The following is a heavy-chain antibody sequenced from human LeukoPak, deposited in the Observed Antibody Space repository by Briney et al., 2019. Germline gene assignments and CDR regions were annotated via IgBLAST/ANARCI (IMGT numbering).Heavy chain of an antibody. CDR3: ARELIFGDYYYYGMDV. Sequence: GRSLRLSCAASGFTFSNYGMHWVRQAPGKGLEWVAIIWYDGNKKYYGDSGKGRFTISRDNSKNTLYLQMNSLRAEDTAVYYCARELIFGDYYYYGMDVWGQGTTVTVSS. V-gene: IGHV3-33*01. CDR1: GFTFSNYG. J-gene: IGHJ6*02. CDR2: IWYDGNKK. D-gene: IGHD3-3*01.